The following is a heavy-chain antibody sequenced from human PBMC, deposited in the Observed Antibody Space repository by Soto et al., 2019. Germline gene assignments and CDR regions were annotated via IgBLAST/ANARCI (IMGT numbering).Heavy chain of an antibody. V-gene: IGHV4-31*03. CDR3: ARDGHNYYDSSGYYLGPAGFDY. D-gene: IGHD3-22*01. CDR1: CGSISSGGYY. CDR2: IYYSGST. J-gene: IGHJ4*02. Sequence: SETLSLTCTVSCGSISSGGYYWSWIRQHPGKGLEWIGYIYYSGSTYYNPSLKSRVTISVDTSKNQFSLKLSSVTAADTAVYYCARDGHNYYDSSGYYLGPAGFDYWGQGTLVTVSS.